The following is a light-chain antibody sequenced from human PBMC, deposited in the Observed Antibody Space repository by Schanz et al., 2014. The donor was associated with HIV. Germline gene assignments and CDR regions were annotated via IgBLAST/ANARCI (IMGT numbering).Light chain of an antibody. CDR3: MLSFGAGVV. CDR1: TGAVTSGHF. J-gene: IGLJ2*01. V-gene: IGLV7-46*01. CDR2: DTT. Sequence: QAVVTQEPSLTVSPGGTVTLTCGSSTGAVTSGHFPYWFQQKPGQAPRTLIYDTTNRHSWTPARFSGSLLGGKAALTLSRAQTEDEADYYCMLSFGAGVVFGGGTKLTVL.